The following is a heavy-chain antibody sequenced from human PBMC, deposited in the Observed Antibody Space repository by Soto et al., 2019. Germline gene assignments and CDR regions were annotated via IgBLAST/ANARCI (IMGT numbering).Heavy chain of an antibody. CDR3: ASRHSSPYFDY. CDR2: IYYSGST. V-gene: IGHV4-30-4*01. D-gene: IGHD6-13*01. Sequence: QVQLQESGPGLVKPSQTLSLTCTVSGGSISSGDYYWSWIRQPPGKGMEWIGSIYYSGSTYYNPSLKSRVTISVDTSKNPFSLKLNSVTAADTAVYYCASRHSSPYFDYWGQGTLVTVSS. CDR1: GGSISSGDYY. J-gene: IGHJ4*02.